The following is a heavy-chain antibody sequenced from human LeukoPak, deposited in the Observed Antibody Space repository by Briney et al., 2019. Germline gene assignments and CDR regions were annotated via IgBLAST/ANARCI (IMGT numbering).Heavy chain of an antibody. CDR3: ARFSGWQQLVLDAFDI. V-gene: IGHV1-18*01. CDR2: ISAHNGNT. J-gene: IGHJ3*02. Sequence: ASVKVSCKASGYTSTNYGISWVRQAPGQGLEWMGWISAHNGNTNYAQKLQGRVTMTTDTSTSTAYMELRSLRSDDTAVYYCARFSGWQQLVLDAFDIWGQGTMVTVSS. CDR1: GYTSTNYG. D-gene: IGHD6-13*01.